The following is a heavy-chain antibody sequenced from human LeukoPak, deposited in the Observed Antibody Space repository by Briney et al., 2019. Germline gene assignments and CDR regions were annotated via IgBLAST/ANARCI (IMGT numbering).Heavy chain of an antibody. V-gene: IGHV1-2*02. D-gene: IGHD3-10*01. J-gene: IGHJ3*02. Sequence: ASVKVSCKTSGYTFTDYYMHWVRQAPGQGLEWMGWINPRSGGTYYAQKFQGRATMTRDSSTSTAYMELSNLRSDDTAVYYCARDGPSMVRAVVPFDIWGQGTMVTVSS. CDR3: ARDGPSMVRAVVPFDI. CDR2: INPRSGGT. CDR1: GYTFTDYY.